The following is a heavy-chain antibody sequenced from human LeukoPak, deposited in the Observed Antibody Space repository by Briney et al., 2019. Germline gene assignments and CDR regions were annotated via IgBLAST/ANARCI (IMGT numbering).Heavy chain of an antibody. J-gene: IGHJ4*02. Sequence: GRSLRLSCAASGFTFDDYAMHWVRQAPGKGLEWVSGISWNSGSIGYADSVKGRFTISRDNAKNSLYLQMNSLRAEDMASYYCAKGFGVSSSGLDYWGQGTLVPVSS. CDR1: GFTFDDYA. V-gene: IGHV3-9*03. CDR2: ISWNSGSI. CDR3: AKGFGVSSSGLDY. D-gene: IGHD2-15*01.